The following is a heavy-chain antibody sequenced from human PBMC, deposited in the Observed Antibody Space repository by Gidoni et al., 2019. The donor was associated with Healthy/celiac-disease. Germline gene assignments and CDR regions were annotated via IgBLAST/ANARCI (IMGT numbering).Heavy chain of an antibody. CDR2: ISSSSSYI. CDR1: GFTFSSYS. D-gene: IGHD5-18*01. CDR3: ARVVYSYGSFDY. J-gene: IGHJ4*02. Sequence: EVQLVESGGGLVKPGGSLRLSCAASGFTFSSYSMNWVRQAPGKGLEWVSSISSSSSYIYYADSVKGRFTISRDNAKNSLYLQMNSLRAEDTAVYYCARVVYSYGSFDYWGQGTLVTVSS. V-gene: IGHV3-21*01.